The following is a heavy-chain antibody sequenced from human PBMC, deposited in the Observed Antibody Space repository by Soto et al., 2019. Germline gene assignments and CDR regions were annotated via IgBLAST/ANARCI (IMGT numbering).Heavy chain of an antibody. D-gene: IGHD3-10*01. V-gene: IGHV4-30-4*01. Sequence: SETLSLTCTVSGGSISSGDYYWSWIRQPPGKGLEWIGYIYYSGSTYYNPSLKSRVTISVDTSKNQFSLKLSSVTAADTAVYYCARDTYGSGFNWFHPWGQGTLVTVSS. J-gene: IGHJ5*02. CDR3: ARDTYGSGFNWFHP. CDR2: IYYSGST. CDR1: GGSISSGDYY.